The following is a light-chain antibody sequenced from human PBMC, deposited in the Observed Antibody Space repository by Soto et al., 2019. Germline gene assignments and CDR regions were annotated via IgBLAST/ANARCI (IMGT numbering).Light chain of an antibody. Sequence: EIVLTQSPGTLSLSPGERATLSCRASQSVNSNYLAWYQQKLGQAPSLLIYCASRRATGIPDRFSGSGSGKDFSLTISRLEPEDFAVYYCQQYGRSPFTFGPGTKVDIK. J-gene: IGKJ3*01. V-gene: IGKV3-20*01. CDR2: CAS. CDR3: QQYGRSPFT. CDR1: QSVNSNY.